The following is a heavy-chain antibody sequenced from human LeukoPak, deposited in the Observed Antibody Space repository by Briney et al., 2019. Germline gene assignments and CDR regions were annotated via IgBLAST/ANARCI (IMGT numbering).Heavy chain of an antibody. V-gene: IGHV3-23*01. Sequence: AGSLRLSCAASGFTFSSYAMSWVRQAPGKGLEWVSAISGSGGSTYYADSVKGRFTISRDNSKNTLYLQMNSLRAEDTAVYYCAKDQWNGSGSYCFDYWGQGTLVTVSS. CDR3: AKDQWNGSGSYCFDY. CDR1: GFTFSSYA. CDR2: ISGSGGST. J-gene: IGHJ4*02. D-gene: IGHD3-10*01.